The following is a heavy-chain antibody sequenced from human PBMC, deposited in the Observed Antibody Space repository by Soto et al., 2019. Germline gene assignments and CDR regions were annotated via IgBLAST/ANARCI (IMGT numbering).Heavy chain of an antibody. CDR2: IIPLFGTT. Sequence: QVHLVQSGAEVKKPGSSVKVSCRASGGTFNTYGFNWVRQAPGQGLEGMGGIIPLFGTTTYAQNFQGRVTITADQSTTTAYMEMSGLTSEDTAVYFCARGGELAGWMRFDSWGQGTLVTVSS. D-gene: IGHD6-19*01. CDR3: ARGGELAGWMRFDS. CDR1: GGTFNTYG. V-gene: IGHV1-69*01. J-gene: IGHJ4*02.